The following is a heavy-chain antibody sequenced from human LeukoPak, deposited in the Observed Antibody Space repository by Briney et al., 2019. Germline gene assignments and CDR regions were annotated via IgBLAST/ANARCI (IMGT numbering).Heavy chain of an antibody. CDR2: IYYSGST. CDR3: ARASSFDWSLHYYYYGMDV. CDR1: GGSISSGGYY. V-gene: IGHV4-31*03. J-gene: IGHJ6*02. Sequence: SQTLSLTCTVSGGSISSGGYYWRWIRQHPGKGLEWIGYIYYSGSTYYNPSLKSRVTISVDTSKNQFSLKLSSVTAADTAVYYCARASSFDWSLHYYYYGMDVWGQGTTVTVSS. D-gene: IGHD3-9*01.